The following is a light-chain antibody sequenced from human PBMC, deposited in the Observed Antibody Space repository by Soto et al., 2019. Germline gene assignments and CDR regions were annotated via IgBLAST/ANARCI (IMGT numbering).Light chain of an antibody. Sequence: QSVLTQPASVSGSPGQSITISCTGPSSDVGGYNYVSWYQQHPGKAPKLMIYDVSNRPSGVSNRFSGSKSGNTASLTISGLQAEDEADYYCSSYTSSSPLYVFGTGTKVTVL. J-gene: IGLJ1*01. CDR3: SSYTSSSPLYV. CDR2: DVS. V-gene: IGLV2-14*01. CDR1: SSDVGGYNY.